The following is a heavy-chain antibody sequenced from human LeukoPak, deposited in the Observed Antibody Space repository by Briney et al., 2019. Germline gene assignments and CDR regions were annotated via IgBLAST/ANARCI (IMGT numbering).Heavy chain of an antibody. CDR3: AGSLGYCTSNVCYLKY. J-gene: IGHJ4*02. D-gene: IGHD2-8*01. V-gene: IGHV1-18*01. CDR1: GYSENFYG. Sequence: GASVKVSRKTSGYSENFYGITWVRQVAGRGLEWMGWISAQHGQTEYAPNSQDRVTMTTDTYTNTAYMELRSLRSDDTAVYYCAGSLGYCTSNVCYLKYWGQGTLVTVSS. CDR2: ISAQHGQT.